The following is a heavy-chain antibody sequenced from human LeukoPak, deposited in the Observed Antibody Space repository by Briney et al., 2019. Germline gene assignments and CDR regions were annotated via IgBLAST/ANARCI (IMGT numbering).Heavy chain of an antibody. V-gene: IGHV4-39*07. D-gene: IGHD3-16*02. J-gene: IGHJ4*02. CDR1: GDSISSSDYY. CDR3: ARSRYNSKTDFDY. Sequence: TSETLSLTCTVSGDSISSSDYYWGWIRQPPGKGLEWIGSIHSSGNIYYNPSLKSRVTISLDTSNHQFSLRLFSVSAAETAVENCARSRYNSKTDFDYWGQGTLVTVSS. CDR2: IHSSGNI.